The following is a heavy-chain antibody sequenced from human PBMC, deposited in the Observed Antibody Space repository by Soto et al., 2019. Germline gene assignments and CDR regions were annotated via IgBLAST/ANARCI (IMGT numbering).Heavy chain of an antibody. CDR2: IATYNSNR. V-gene: IGHV1-18*01. D-gene: IGHD3-10*01. CDR3: ATVLRGVVNWFDP. Sequence: HLVQSGPEVKKPGASITVSCKTSGDTFTNFGLSWVRQAPGQGLEWMGWIATYNSNRNDAQKFQGRLTLTTDTSTSTADMELKSLRYDDTAVYYCATVLRGVVNWFDPWGQGTLVTVSS. CDR1: GDTFTNFG. J-gene: IGHJ5*02.